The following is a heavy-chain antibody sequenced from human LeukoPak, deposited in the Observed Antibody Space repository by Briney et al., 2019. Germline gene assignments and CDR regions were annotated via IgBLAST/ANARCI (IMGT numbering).Heavy chain of an antibody. J-gene: IGHJ4*02. CDR2: MNPKSAGT. D-gene: IGHD3-10*01. V-gene: IGHV1-2*02. Sequence: ASVKVSCKASGYTFNDYYIHWVRQAPGQGLEWMGWMNPKSAGTRYAQKFQGRVTMTRDTSISTAYMELSRLRSDDTAVYYCATSPITMVRGVISNTPFDYWGQGTLVTVSS. CDR1: GYTFNDYY. CDR3: ATSPITMVRGVISNTPFDY.